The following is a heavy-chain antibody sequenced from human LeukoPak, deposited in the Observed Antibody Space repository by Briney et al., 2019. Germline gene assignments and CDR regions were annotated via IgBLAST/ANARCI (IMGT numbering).Heavy chain of an antibody. D-gene: IGHD5-18*01. J-gene: IGHJ5*02. CDR2: ISPSGGNT. Sequence: ASVKVSCKASGYTFTSYYMYWVRQAPGQGLEWMGIISPSGGNTNYAQKFQGRVTMTRDMSTSTVYMELSSLRSEDTAMYYCARALPHRRLMDTTMEQHWFDPWGQGTLVTVSS. CDR3: ARALPHRRLMDTTMEQHWFDP. V-gene: IGHV1-46*01. CDR1: GYTFTSYY.